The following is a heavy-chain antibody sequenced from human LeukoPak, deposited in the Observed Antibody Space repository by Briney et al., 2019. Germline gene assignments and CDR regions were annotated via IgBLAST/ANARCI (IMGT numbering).Heavy chain of an antibody. CDR3: ARDKDVGPTILVY. Sequence: PGGSLRLSCAASGFTFSTYNMNWVRQAPGKGLEWVSCISTSSSYIYYSDSVKGRFTISRDNAKNSFYLQMNSLRAEDTAVYYCARDKDVGPTILVYWGQGTLVTVSS. J-gene: IGHJ4*02. CDR1: GFTFSTYN. CDR2: ISTSSSYI. V-gene: IGHV3-21*01. D-gene: IGHD1-26*01.